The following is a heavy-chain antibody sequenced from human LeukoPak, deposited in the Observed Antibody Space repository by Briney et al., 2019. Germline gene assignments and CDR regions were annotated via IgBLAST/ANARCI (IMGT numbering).Heavy chain of an antibody. CDR2: INSDGSST. CDR3: ARVDLVVAATYHAFDI. CDR1: GFTFSSYW. D-gene: IGHD2-15*01. J-gene: IGHJ3*02. V-gene: IGHV3-74*01. Sequence: PGGSLRLSCAASGFTFSSYWMHWFRQAPGKGLVWVSRINSDGSSTTYADSVKGRFTIYRDNAKNTLYLQMNSLRAEDTAVYHCARVDLVVAATYHAFDIWGQGTMVTVSS.